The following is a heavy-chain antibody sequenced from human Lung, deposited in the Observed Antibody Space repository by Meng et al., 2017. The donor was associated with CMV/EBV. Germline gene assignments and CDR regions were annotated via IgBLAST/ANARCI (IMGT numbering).Heavy chain of an antibody. CDR1: EFNVTSTY. D-gene: IGHD6-6*01. Sequence: GESXKISCAASEFNVTSTYMNWVRQAPGKGLEWVSVIYSGGHRYYAGSVKGRFTISRDNSKNTLHLQMNSLRAEDTAMYYCARAGTSSGACDIGGQGTMVTVSS. V-gene: IGHV3-53*01. CDR3: ARAGTSSGACDI. CDR2: IYSGGHR. J-gene: IGHJ3*02.